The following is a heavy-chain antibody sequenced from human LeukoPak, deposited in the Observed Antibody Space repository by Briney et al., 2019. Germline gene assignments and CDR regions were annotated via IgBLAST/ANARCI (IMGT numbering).Heavy chain of an antibody. CDR1: GFTFSNYW. J-gene: IGHJ2*01. Sequence: QPGGSLRLSCAASGFTFSNYWMHWVRQVPGKGLVWVSHINSDGRIINYADSVKGRFTISRDNAKDTLYLQMNSLRVEDTAVYYCARGRGWYFDLWGRGTLVTVSS. CDR2: INSDGRII. D-gene: IGHD3-10*01. V-gene: IGHV3-74*01. CDR3: ARGRGWYFDL.